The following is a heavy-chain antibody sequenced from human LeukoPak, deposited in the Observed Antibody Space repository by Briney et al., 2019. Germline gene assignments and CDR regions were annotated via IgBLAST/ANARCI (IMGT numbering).Heavy chain of an antibody. CDR1: GGSISDINYY. Sequence: SETLSVTCTVSGGSISDINYYWGWIRQPPGKGLEWIASIYYSGSTYYNPSLKSRVTISVDTSKKQFSLKLSSVTAADTAVYYCARIGFYGSGNYYFDYWGQGTLVTVSS. D-gene: IGHD3-10*01. CDR3: ARIGFYGSGNYYFDY. J-gene: IGHJ4*02. CDR2: IYYSGST. V-gene: IGHV4-39*01.